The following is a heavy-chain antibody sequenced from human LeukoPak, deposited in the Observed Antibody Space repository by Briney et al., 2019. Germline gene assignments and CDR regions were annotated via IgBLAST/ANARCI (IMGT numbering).Heavy chain of an antibody. Sequence: SETLSLTCAVYGGSFSGYYCSWIRQPAGKGLEWIGEINHSGSTNYNPSLKSRVTISVDTSKNQFSLKLSSVTAADTAVYYCARGRDYWGQGTLVTVSS. CDR3: ARGRDY. CDR2: INHSGST. CDR1: GGSFSGYY. V-gene: IGHV4-34*01. J-gene: IGHJ4*02.